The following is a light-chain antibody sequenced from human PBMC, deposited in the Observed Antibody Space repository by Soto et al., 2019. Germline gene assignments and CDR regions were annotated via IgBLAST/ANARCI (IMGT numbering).Light chain of an antibody. V-gene: IGLV1-40*01. Sequence: QSVLTQPTSVSGAPGQRVTISCTGSSSNLGAGYDVHWYQQLPGTAPKVLIYANSHRPSGVPDRFSGSQSGTSASLAITGLQAEDEADYYCQSYDSSLSGSVVFGGGTKLTVL. CDR1: SSNLGAGYD. J-gene: IGLJ2*01. CDR2: ANS. CDR3: QSYDSSLSGSVV.